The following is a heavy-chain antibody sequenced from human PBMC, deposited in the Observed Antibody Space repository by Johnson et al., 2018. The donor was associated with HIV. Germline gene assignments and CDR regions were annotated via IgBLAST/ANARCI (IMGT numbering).Heavy chain of an antibody. CDR3: ARVTNDAFDI. J-gene: IGHJ3*02. Sequence: VQLVESGGGVVRPGGSLRLSCSASRFTVSSNYMSWVRQAPGKGLEWVSVIYSGGSTYYADPVKGRFTISRENAKNSLYLQMNSLRAGDTAVYYCARVTNDAFDIWGQGTMVTVSS. V-gene: IGHV3-66*01. CDR2: IYSGGST. CDR1: RFTVSSNY.